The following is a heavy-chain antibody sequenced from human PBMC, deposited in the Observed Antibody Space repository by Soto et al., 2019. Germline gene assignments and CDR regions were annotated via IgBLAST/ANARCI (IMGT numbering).Heavy chain of an antibody. CDR3: AREQLALISNWFDP. D-gene: IGHD6-6*01. CDR2: LSPIFGTA. CDR1: GGTFSSYA. Sequence: QVQLVQSGAEVKKPGSSVKVSCKASGGTFSSYAISWVRQAPGQGLEWMGGLSPIFGTANYAQKFQGRVTITADESTSTAYMELSSLRSEDTAVYYCAREQLALISNWFDPWGQGPLVTVSS. V-gene: IGHV1-69*01. J-gene: IGHJ5*02.